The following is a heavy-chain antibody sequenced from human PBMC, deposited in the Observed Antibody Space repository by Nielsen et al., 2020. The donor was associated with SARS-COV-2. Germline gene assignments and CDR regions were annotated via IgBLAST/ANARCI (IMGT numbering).Heavy chain of an antibody. Sequence: GGSLRLSCAASGFTFSDYYMSWIRQAPGKGLEWVSYISSSSNYTNYADSVKGRFTISRDNAKNSLYLQMNSLRAEDTAVYYCARDTTGIAYDDYWGQGTLVTVSS. CDR1: GFTFSDYY. D-gene: IGHD6-13*01. V-gene: IGHV3-11*05. J-gene: IGHJ4*02. CDR2: ISSSSNYT. CDR3: ARDTTGIAYDDY.